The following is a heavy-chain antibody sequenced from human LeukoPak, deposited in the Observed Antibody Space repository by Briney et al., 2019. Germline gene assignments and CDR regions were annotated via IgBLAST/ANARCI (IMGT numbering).Heavy chain of an antibody. CDR1: GYTFTDYY. V-gene: IGHV1-69-2*01. D-gene: IGHD5-24*01. Sequence: ATVKISCKASGYTFTDYYMHWVQQAPGKGLEWVGRVDPEGGETIYAENFQGRVTITADMSTDTAYMELSSLRSEDTAVYYCAISPSPRDGVRHYWGQGTLVTVSS. CDR2: VDPEGGET. J-gene: IGHJ4*02. CDR3: AISPSPRDGVRHY.